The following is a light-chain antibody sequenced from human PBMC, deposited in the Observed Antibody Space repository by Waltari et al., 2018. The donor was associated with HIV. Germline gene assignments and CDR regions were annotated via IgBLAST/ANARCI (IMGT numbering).Light chain of an antibody. CDR1: QNVSSH. J-gene: IGKJ3*01. CDR3: QQYSEWPLT. Sequence: ESLMAQSPDTLSLSPGERATLSCRASQNVSSHLAWYQQRPGQTPRLLMYEASTRATDVPVRFSGSGSGSEFYLTISSRQSEDIGVYFCQQYSEWPLTFGPGTRLNIK. CDR2: EAS. V-gene: IGKV3-15*01.